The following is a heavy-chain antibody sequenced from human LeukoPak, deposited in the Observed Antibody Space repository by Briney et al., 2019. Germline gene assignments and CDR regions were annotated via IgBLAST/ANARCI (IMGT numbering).Heavy chain of an antibody. V-gene: IGHV1-46*01. CDR1: GYTFTIYC. D-gene: IGHD4-23*01. CDR2: INPSGGST. J-gene: IGHJ4*02. CDR3: AREDGGTDY. Sequence: ASVTVSFKASGYTFTIYCMHWVRQAPGQGLEWMGIINPSGGSTSYAQKFQGRVTMTRDTSTSTVYMELSSLRSEDTAVYYCAREDGGTDYWGQGTLVTVSS.